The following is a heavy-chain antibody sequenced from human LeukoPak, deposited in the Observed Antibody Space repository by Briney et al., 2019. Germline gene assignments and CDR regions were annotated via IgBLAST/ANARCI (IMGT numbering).Heavy chain of an antibody. Sequence: PSETLSLTCTVSGGSISSSNYYWGWIRQPPGKGLEWIGSIYYSGSTYYNPSLKSRVTISVDTSKNQFSLKLSSVTAADTAVYYCARVAPMVRGAYYYYMDVWGKGTTVTVSS. J-gene: IGHJ6*03. CDR3: ARVAPMVRGAYYYYMDV. CDR2: IYYSGST. CDR1: GGSISSSNYY. V-gene: IGHV4-39*07. D-gene: IGHD3-10*01.